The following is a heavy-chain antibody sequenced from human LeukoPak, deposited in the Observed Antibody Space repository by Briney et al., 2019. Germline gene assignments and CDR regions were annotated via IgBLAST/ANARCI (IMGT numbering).Heavy chain of an antibody. CDR3: ARDLGTTGWHTFDY. CDR1: GDSVSSKNGA. D-gene: IGHD6-19*01. V-gene: IGHV6-1*01. CDR2: TYYRSKWYN. J-gene: IGHJ4*02. Sequence: SQTLSLTCDVSGDSVSSKNGAWNWIRQSPSRGLEWLGRTYYRSKWYNDYAESMEGRMTTSQDTPKNQYSLHLNSVTPDDTAVYYCARDLGTTGWHTFDYWGQGTLVTVSS.